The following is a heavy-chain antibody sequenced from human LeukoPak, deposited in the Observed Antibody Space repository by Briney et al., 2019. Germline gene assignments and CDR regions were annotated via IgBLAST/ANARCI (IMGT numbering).Heavy chain of an antibody. V-gene: IGHV1-18*01. CDR1: GYTFTSYG. CDR3: ARDPGYYDSSGPFDY. CDR2: ISAYNGNT. D-gene: IGHD3-22*01. Sequence: ASVNVSCKASGYTFTSYGISWVRQAPGQGLEWMGWISAYNGNTNYAQKFQGRVTITADESTSTAYMELSSLRSEDTAVYYCARDPGYYDSSGPFDYWGQGTLVTVSS. J-gene: IGHJ4*02.